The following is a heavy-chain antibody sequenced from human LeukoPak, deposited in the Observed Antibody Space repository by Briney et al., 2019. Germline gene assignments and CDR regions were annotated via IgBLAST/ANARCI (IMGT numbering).Heavy chain of an antibody. J-gene: IGHJ4*02. Sequence: PSETLSLTCTVSGGSISSSSYYWGWIRQPPGQGLEWIGSIYYSGSTYYNPSLKSRVTISVDTSKNQFSLKLSSVTAADTAVYYCVSWPITMVRGVITIDYWGQGTLVTV. CDR2: IYYSGST. CDR3: VSWPITMVRGVITIDY. D-gene: IGHD3-10*01. CDR1: GGSISSSSYY. V-gene: IGHV4-39*01.